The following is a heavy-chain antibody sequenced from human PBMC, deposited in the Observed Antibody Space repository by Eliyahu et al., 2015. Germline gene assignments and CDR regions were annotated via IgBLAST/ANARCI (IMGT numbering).Heavy chain of an antibody. CDR3: AXSPYCSSTSCYYYGMDV. V-gene: IGHV3-21*01. D-gene: IGHD2-2*01. CDR2: ISXSSSXI. Sequence: SMNWVRQAPGKGLXWVSSISXSSSXIXYADSVKGRFTISRDNAXNSLYLQMNSLRAEDTAVYYCAXSPYCSSTSCYYYGMDVWGQGTTVTVSS. CDR1: S. J-gene: IGHJ6*02.